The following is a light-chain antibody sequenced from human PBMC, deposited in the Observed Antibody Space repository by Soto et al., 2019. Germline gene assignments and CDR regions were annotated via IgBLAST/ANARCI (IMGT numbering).Light chain of an antibody. V-gene: IGKV4-1*01. Sequence: DIVMTQSRDSLAVSXXXXAXXXXXSSHDILYSSNNKNYLAWYQQKPGQPPRLLFYWASTRESGVPDRFSGSGSGAHFTLTISRLEPEDFAVYYCQQYGNSPQTFGQGTKVDIK. CDR3: QQYGNSPQT. CDR1: HDILYSSNNKNY. J-gene: IGKJ1*01. CDR2: WAS.